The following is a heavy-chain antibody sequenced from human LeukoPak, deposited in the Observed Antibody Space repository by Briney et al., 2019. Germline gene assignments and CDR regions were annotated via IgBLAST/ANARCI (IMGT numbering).Heavy chain of an antibody. D-gene: IGHD1-26*01. CDR3: AKTIVGVTNWFDP. V-gene: IGHV3-53*01. J-gene: IGHJ5*02. Sequence: GGSLRLSCVASGFTFSNAWMNWVRQAPGKGLEWVSVIYSGGNTYYADSVKGRFTISSDNSKNTLYLQMNSLRAEDTAVYYCAKTIVGVTNWFDPWGQGTLVTVSS. CDR2: IYSGGNT. CDR1: GFTFSNAW.